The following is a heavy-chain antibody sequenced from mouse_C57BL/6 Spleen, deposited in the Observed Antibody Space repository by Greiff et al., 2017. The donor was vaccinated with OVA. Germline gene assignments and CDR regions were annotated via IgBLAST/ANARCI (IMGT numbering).Heavy chain of an antibody. CDR3: ARRSPYYKGTDYYYAMDY. J-gene: IGHJ4*01. Sequence: QVQLQQPGAELVKPGASVKLSCKASGYTFTSYWMQWVKQRPGQGLEWIGEIDPSDSYTNYNQKFKGKATLTVDTSSSTAYMQLSSLTSEDSAVYYCARRSPYYKGTDYYYAMDYWGQGTSVTVSS. D-gene: IGHD2-12*01. V-gene: IGHV1-50*01. CDR2: IDPSDSYT. CDR1: GYTFTSYW.